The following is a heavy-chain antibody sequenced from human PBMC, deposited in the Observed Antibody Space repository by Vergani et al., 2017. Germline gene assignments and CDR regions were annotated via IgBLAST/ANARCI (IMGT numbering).Heavy chain of an antibody. Sequence: QVQLQESGPGLVKPSETLSLTCTVSGGPISSYYWSWIRQPPGKGLEWIGYIYYSGSTNYNPSRKSRVTIPVDTSKNQFSLKRSSVPAADTAVYYCARDRSTAGGLDYWGQGTLVTVSS. CDR3: ARDRSTAGGLDY. V-gene: IGHV4-59*01. J-gene: IGHJ4*02. D-gene: IGHD6-13*01. CDR2: IYYSGST. CDR1: GGPISSYY.